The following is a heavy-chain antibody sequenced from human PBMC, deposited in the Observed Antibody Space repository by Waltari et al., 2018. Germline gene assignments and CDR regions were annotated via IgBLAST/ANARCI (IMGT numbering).Heavy chain of an antibody. V-gene: IGHV4-34*01. D-gene: IGHD1-7*01. CDR2: INHSGRT. J-gene: IGHJ4*02. CDR3: AIEVSWNYVGFDY. Sequence: QVQLQQWGAGLLKPSETLSLTCAVYGGSFSGYYWSWIRQPPGKGLELWGEINHSGRTNYNPSLKSRVTISVDTSKNQFSLKLSSVTAADTAVYYCAIEVSWNYVGFDYWGQGTLVTVSS. CDR1: GGSFSGYY.